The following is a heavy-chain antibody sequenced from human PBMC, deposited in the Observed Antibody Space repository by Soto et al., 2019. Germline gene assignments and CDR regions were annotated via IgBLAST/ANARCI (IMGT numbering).Heavy chain of an antibody. CDR2: ISAYNGNT. J-gene: IGHJ5*02. D-gene: IGHD3-22*01. CDR3: ARVAMIVVVINWFDP. V-gene: IGHV1-18*01. Sequence: ASVKVSCKASGYTFTSYGISWVRQAPGQGREWMGWISAYNGNTNYAQKLQGRVTMTTDTSTSTAYMELRSLRSDDTAVYYCARVAMIVVVINWFDPWGQGTLVTVSS. CDR1: GYTFTSYG.